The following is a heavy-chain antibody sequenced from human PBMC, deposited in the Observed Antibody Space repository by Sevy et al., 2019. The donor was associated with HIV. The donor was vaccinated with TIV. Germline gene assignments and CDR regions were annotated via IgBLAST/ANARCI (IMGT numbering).Heavy chain of an antibody. D-gene: IGHD2-2*01. V-gene: IGHV4-34*01. CDR2: INESGIT. Sequence: LEASETLSLTCAVHDGSFSGYYWNWIRQLPGKGLEWIGEINESGITYYNPSLKSRVTISVDTSKKQFSLKLNSVTAVDSAVYFCARSPPVVVVPGAPSWFDPWGQGTLVTVSS. J-gene: IGHJ5*02. CDR1: DGSFSGYY. CDR3: ARSPPVVVVPGAPSWFDP.